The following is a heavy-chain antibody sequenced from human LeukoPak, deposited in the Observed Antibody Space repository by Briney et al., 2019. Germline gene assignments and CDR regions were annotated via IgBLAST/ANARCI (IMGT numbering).Heavy chain of an antibody. V-gene: IGHV4-59*01. CDR2: IYYSGST. CDR3: ARLGYTYGYYFDY. Sequence: PSETLSLTCTVSGGSISSYYWSWIRQPPGKGLEWIGHIYYSGSTNYNPSLKSRVTISVDTSKNQFSLKLSSVTAADTAVYYCARLGYTYGYYFDYWGQGTLVTVSP. D-gene: IGHD5-18*01. CDR1: GGSISSYY. J-gene: IGHJ4*02.